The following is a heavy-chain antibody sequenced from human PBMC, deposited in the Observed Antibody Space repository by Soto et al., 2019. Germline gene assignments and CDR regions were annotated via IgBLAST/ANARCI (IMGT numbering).Heavy chain of an antibody. V-gene: IGHV3-30*18. CDR1: GFTFSSYG. Sequence: PGGSLRLSCAASGFTFSSYGMHWVRQAPGKGLEWVAVISYDGSNKYYADSVKGRFTISRDNSKNTLYLQMNSLRAEDTAVYYCAKDNSRRQGIAAMPYYWGQGALVTVSS. D-gene: IGHD2-2*01. J-gene: IGHJ4*02. CDR2: ISYDGSNK. CDR3: AKDNSRRQGIAAMPYY.